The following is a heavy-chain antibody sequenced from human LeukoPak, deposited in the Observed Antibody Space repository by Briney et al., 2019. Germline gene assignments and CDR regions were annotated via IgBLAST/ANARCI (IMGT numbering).Heavy chain of an antibody. V-gene: IGHV3-21*05. CDR2: ISGSGRDI. CDR1: GFTFSTYS. CDR3: AKQGGLRFLEWLLFWFDP. J-gene: IGHJ5*02. D-gene: IGHD3-3*01. Sequence: GGSLRLSCAASGFTFSTYSMNWVRQAPGKGLEWVSYISGSGRDIRYADSVKGRFTISRDKAKNSLYLQMNSLRAEDAAVYYCAKQGGLRFLEWLLFWFDPWGQGTLVTVSS.